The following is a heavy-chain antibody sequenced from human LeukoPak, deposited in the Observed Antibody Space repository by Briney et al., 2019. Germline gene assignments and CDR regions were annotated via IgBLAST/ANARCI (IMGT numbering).Heavy chain of an antibody. J-gene: IGHJ5*02. CDR1: AVSISSYY. Sequence: SETLSLTCTVSAVSISSYYWSWLRQPPGKGLEWIGYIYYSGSTNYNPSLKSRVTISVDTSKNQFSLKLSSVTAADTAVYYCARDRKGFDPWGQGTLVTVSS. V-gene: IGHV4-59*01. CDR2: IYYSGST. CDR3: ARDRKGFDP.